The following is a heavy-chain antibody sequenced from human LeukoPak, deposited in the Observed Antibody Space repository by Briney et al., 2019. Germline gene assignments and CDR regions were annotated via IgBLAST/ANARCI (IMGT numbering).Heavy chain of an antibody. Sequence: SVKVSCKASGGTFSSYAISWVRQAPGQGLEWMGGIIPIFGTANYAQKFQGRVTITADESTSTAYMELSSLRSEDTAVYYCAGLLVVPAARRLFYYYYGMGVRGQGTTVTVSS. V-gene: IGHV1-69*01. CDR2: IIPIFGTA. CDR3: AGLLVVPAARRLFYYYYGMGV. D-gene: IGHD2-2*01. J-gene: IGHJ6*02. CDR1: GGTFSSYA.